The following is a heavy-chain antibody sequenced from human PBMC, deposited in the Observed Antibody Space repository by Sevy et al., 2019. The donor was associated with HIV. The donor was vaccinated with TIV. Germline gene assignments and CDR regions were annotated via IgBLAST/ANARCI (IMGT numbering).Heavy chain of an antibody. CDR3: AREGVPAAIGFDY. Sequence: GGSLRLSCEASGFTFSAYGMHWVRQAPGKGLECVANIWYDGSKKYYADSVKGRFTISRDNSKNTLYLQMNSLRAEDTALYYCAREGVPAAIGFDYWGQGSLVTVSS. CDR1: GFTFSAYG. CDR2: IWYDGSKK. V-gene: IGHV3-33*01. D-gene: IGHD2-2*01. J-gene: IGHJ4*02.